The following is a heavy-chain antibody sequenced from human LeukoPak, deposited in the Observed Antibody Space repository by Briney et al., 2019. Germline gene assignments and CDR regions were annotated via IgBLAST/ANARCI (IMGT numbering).Heavy chain of an antibody. CDR1: GFTFDDYA. V-gene: IGHV3-9*01. Sequence: GGSLRLSCAAPGFTFDDYAMHWVRQAPGKGLEWVSGISWNSGSIGYADSVKGRFTISRDKAKNSLYLQMNSLRAEDTALYYCAKDVAYWPRLEYFDYWGQGTLVTVSS. D-gene: IGHD1-1*01. J-gene: IGHJ4*02. CDR2: ISWNSGSI. CDR3: AKDVAYWPRLEYFDY.